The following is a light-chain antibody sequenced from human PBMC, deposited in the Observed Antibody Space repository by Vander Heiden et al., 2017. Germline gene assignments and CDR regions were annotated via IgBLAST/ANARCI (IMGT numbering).Light chain of an antibody. CDR3: QQSYSTPPFT. Sequence: DIQITQSPSSLSASVGDRVTITCRASQSISSYLNWYQQKPGKAPKPLIYAASSLQSGVPSRFSGSGSGTDFTLTISSLQPEDFATYYCQQSYSTPPFTFGQGTKVEIK. J-gene: IGKJ2*01. CDR2: AAS. V-gene: IGKV1-39*01. CDR1: QSISSY.